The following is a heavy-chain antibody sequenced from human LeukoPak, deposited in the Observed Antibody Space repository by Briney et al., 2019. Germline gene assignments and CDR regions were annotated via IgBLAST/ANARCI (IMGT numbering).Heavy chain of an antibody. CDR1: GGSISNYY. CDR2: IYHSGST. CDR3: AIFHYYDSSGSY. V-gene: IGHV4-59*04. J-gene: IGHJ4*02. Sequence: SETLSLTCTVSGGSISNYYWNWIRQPPGKGLEWIGSIYHSGSTYYNPSLKSRVTISVDTSKNQFSLRLSSVTAADTAVYYCAIFHYYDSSGSYWGQGTLVTVSS. D-gene: IGHD3-22*01.